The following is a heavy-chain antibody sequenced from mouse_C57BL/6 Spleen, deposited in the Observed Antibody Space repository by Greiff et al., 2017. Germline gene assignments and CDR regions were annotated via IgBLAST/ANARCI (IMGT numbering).Heavy chain of an antibody. CDR1: GFTFSDYY. CDR2: ISNGGGST. Sequence: EVKVVESGGGLVQPGGSLKLSCAASGFTFSDYYMSWVRQTPEKRLEWVAYISNGGGSTYYPDTVKGRFTISRDNAKNTLYLQMSSLKSEDTAMYYCAGKNYGTCYAMDYWGQGTSVTVSS. J-gene: IGHJ4*01. V-gene: IGHV5-12*01. D-gene: IGHD1-1*01. CDR3: AGKNYGTCYAMDY.